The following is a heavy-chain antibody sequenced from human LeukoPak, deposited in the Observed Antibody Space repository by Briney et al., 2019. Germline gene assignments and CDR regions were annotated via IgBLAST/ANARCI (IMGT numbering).Heavy chain of an antibody. CDR2: INPNSGGT. CDR3: ARMDAGKKDWNDVDYYYYYGMDV. CDR1: GYTFTGYY. V-gene: IGHV1-2*02. J-gene: IGHJ6*02. Sequence: ASVKVSCKASGYTFTGYYMHWVRHAPGQGLEWMGWINPNSGGTNYAQKFQGRVTMTRDTSISTAYMELSRLRSDDTAVYYCARMDAGKKDWNDVDYYYYYGMDVWGQGTTVTVSS. D-gene: IGHD1-1*01.